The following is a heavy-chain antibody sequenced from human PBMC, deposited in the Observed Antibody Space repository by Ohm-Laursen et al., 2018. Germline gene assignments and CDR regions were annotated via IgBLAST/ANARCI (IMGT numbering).Heavy chain of an antibody. CDR3: AKDIWSGYPDTYYGMDV. CDR2: ISWKSGTI. V-gene: IGHV3-9*01. Sequence: SLRLSCAASGFTFHDYAMHWVRQAPGKGLEWVSGISWKSGTIAYADSVKGRFTISRDNAKNSLYLQMNSLRAEDTALYYCAKDIWSGYPDTYYGMDVWGQGTTVTVSS. CDR1: GFTFHDYA. J-gene: IGHJ6*02. D-gene: IGHD3-3*01.